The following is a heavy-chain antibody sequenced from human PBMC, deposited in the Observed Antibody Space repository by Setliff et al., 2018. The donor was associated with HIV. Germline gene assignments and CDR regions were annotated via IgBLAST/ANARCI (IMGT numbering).Heavy chain of an antibody. CDR3: ARDNYYDSSGAIGY. V-gene: IGHV1-69*01. CDR2: IIPIFGTT. Sequence: VKVSCKASGYTFLSYGISWVRQAPGQGLEWMGGIIPIFGTTNYAQKFRGRVSITADASASTAYMELSSLRSEDTAVYYCARDNYYDSSGAIGYWGQGTLVTVSS. CDR1: GYTFLSYG. J-gene: IGHJ4*02. D-gene: IGHD3-22*01.